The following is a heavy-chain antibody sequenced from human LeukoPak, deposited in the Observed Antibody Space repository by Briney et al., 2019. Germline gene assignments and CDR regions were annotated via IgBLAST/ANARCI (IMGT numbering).Heavy chain of an antibody. D-gene: IGHD4/OR15-4a*01. Sequence: TSQTLSLTCTVSGASISSGTYYWSWIRQPAGKGLEWIGYIHYSGTTNYNPSLKSRVTMSVDTSKNQFSLKVSSVTAADTAVYYCARMGAIAGASANPDYWGQGTLVTVSS. CDR3: ARMGAIAGASANPDY. CDR1: GASISSGTYY. CDR2: IHYSGTT. J-gene: IGHJ4*02. V-gene: IGHV4-61*10.